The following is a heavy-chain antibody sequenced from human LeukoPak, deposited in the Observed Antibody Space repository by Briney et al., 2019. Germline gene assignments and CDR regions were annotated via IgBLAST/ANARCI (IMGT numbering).Heavy chain of an antibody. V-gene: IGHV4-38-2*02. CDR3: ARDLAVLGYFHFDY. Sequence: SETLSLTCTVSGYSISTGYYWDWIRPPPGKGLEWIGNIYYSGSTNYNPSLKSRVTISVDTSKNQFSLKLSSVTAADTAVYYCARDLAVLGYFHFDYWGQGTLVTVSS. CDR1: GYSISTGYY. D-gene: IGHD3-22*01. J-gene: IGHJ4*02. CDR2: IYYSGST.